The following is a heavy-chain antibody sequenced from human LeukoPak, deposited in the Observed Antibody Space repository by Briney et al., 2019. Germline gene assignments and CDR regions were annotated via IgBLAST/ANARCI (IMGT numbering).Heavy chain of an antibody. J-gene: IGHJ6*02. CDR3: ARDGVGYSYGQGDGVDV. V-gene: IGHV3-48*03. Sequence: GGSLRPSYAASGFTFSSSEMNWARQAPGKGLEWVSYISSISNTIYYADSMKGRFTISRNTTKNSLYLQPNGPTAEDTAVYYCARDGVGYSYGQGDGVDVWGQGTTVTVSS. D-gene: IGHD5-18*01. CDR2: ISSISNTI. CDR1: GFTFSSSE.